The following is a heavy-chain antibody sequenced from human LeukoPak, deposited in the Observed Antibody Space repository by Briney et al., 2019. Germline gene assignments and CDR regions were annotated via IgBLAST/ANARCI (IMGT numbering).Heavy chain of an antibody. CDR3: ARANSYVRYFVWFQYNQWGYFDY. V-gene: IGHV3-30*04. Sequence: GGSLRLSCAASGFTFSSYAMHWVRQAPGKGLEWVAVISYDGSNKYYADSVKGRFTISRDNSKNTLYLQMNSLRAEDTAVYYCARANSYVRYFVWFQYNQWGYFDYWGQGTLVTVSS. CDR1: GFTFSSYA. J-gene: IGHJ4*02. D-gene: IGHD3-9*01. CDR2: ISYDGSNK.